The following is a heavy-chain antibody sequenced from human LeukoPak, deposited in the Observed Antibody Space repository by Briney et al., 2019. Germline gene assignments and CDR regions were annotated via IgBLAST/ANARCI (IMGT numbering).Heavy chain of an antibody. CDR1: GFTFNPYN. V-gene: IGHV3-21*01. CDR2: ISSSSTYT. J-gene: IGHJ4*02. Sequence: GGSLRLSCAASGFTFNPYNMNWVRQAPGKGLEWVSSISSSSTYTYYADSVKGRFTISRDNAKNSLYLQMNSLRAEDTAVYYCAREVHIDYWGQGSLVTVSS. CDR3: AREVHIDY.